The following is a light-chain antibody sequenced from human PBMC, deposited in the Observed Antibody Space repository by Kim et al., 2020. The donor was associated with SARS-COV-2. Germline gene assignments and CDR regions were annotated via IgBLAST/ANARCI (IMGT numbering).Light chain of an antibody. Sequence: GQTVRITYPGDSLSTYSASWYQQKPGQAPVLVIYGKNNRPSGIPDRFSGSSSGNTASMTITGAQAEDEADYYCNSRDSSGNHLGVFGTGTKVTVL. CDR2: GKN. V-gene: IGLV3-19*01. CDR3: NSRDSSGNHLGV. J-gene: IGLJ1*01. CDR1: SLSTYS.